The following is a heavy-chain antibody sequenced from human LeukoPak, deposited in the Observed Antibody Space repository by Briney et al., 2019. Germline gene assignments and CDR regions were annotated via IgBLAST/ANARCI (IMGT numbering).Heavy chain of an antibody. V-gene: IGHV3-64*01. J-gene: IGHJ4*02. CDR3: ASRYGN. CDR1: GFTFSSYA. D-gene: IGHD1-1*01. CDR2: ISSNGGST. Sequence: GGSLRLSCAASGFTFSSYAMHWVRQSPGKGLEYVSAISSNGGSTYYANSVKGRFTISRDNSKNTLYLQMGSLRAEDTAVYYCASRYGNWGQGTLVTVSS.